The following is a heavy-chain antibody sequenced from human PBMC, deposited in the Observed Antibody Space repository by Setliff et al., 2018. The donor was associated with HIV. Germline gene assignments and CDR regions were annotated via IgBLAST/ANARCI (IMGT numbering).Heavy chain of an antibody. V-gene: IGHV4-34*01. Sequence: SETLSLTCAVYGGSFSDYYWSWIRQPPGKGLEWIGEIYHSGSTIYNPSLKSRVTISVDTSKNQSSLKLSSVTAADTAVYYCARRPYYFDSWGQGTLVTVSS. CDR3: ARRPYYFDS. CDR1: GGSFSDYY. CDR2: IYHSGST. J-gene: IGHJ4*02. D-gene: IGHD6-6*01.